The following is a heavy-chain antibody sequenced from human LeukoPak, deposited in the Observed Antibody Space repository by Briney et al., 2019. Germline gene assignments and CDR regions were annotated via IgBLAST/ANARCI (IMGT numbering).Heavy chain of an antibody. V-gene: IGHV1-46*01. D-gene: IGHD3-22*01. CDR3: ARGAYYDSSGYYYGYFDY. Sequence: ASVKVPCKASGYTFTSYYMHWVRQAPGQGLEWMGIINPSGGSTSYAQKFQGRVTMTRDMSTSIVYMELSSLRSEDTAVYYCARGAYYDSSGYYYGYFDYWGQGTLATVSS. J-gene: IGHJ4*02. CDR2: INPSGGST. CDR1: GYTFTSYY.